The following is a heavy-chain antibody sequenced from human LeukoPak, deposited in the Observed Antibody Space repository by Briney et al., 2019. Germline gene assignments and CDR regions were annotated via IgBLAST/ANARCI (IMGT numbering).Heavy chain of an antibody. D-gene: IGHD6-6*01. V-gene: IGHV1-69*06. CDR2: IIPIFGTA. CDR3: ATSIAARPDRNWFDP. J-gene: IGHJ5*02. Sequence: SVKVSCKASGGTFSSYAISWVRQAPGQGLEWMGGIIPIFGTANYAQKFQGRGTITADKSTSTAYMELSSLRSEDTAVYYCATSIAARPDRNWFDPWGQGTLVTVSS. CDR1: GGTFSSYA.